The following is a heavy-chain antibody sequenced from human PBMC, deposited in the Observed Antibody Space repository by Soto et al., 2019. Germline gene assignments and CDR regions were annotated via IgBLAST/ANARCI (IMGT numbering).Heavy chain of an antibody. CDR2: ISYDGSNK. CDR3: AKDRPYPLFVPLAGTGGFDP. V-gene: IGHV3-30*18. CDR1: GFTFSSYG. D-gene: IGHD6-19*01. J-gene: IGHJ5*02. Sequence: QVQLVESGGGVVQPGRSLRLSCAASGFTFSSYGMHWVRQAPGKGLEWVAVISYDGSNKYYADSVKGRFTISRDNSKNTLYLQMNSLRAEDTAVYYCAKDRPYPLFVPLAGTGGFDPWGQGTLVTVSS.